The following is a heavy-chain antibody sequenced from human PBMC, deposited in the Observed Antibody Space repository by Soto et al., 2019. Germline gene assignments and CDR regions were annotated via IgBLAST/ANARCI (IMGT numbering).Heavy chain of an antibody. CDR1: GYTFTDYG. CDR2: ISPYNGNT. J-gene: IGHJ4*02. CDR3: ARDLPRAIVLVSATHFDC. Sequence: QVQLVQSGAEVKKPGASVKVSCKASGYTFTDYGISWVRQAPGQGLEWMGWISPYNGNTNYAQKLQGRVTMTTDTSTRTAYMELRSLRSDDTAVYYCARDLPRAIVLVSATHFDCWGQGTLVTVSS. V-gene: IGHV1-18*01. D-gene: IGHD2-15*01.